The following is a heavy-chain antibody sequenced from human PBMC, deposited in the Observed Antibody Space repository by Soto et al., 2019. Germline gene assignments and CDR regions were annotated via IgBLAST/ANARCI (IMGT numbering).Heavy chain of an antibody. CDR3: AKVRARYGSGSSYYYYGMDV. Sequence: HPGGSLRLSCAASGFTFSSYGMHWVRQAPGKGLGWVAVISYDGSNKYYADSVTGRFIISRDNSKNTLYLQMNSLIGEDTAVYYCAKVRARYGSGSSYYYYGMDVWGQGTTVTVSS. CDR1: GFTFSSYG. J-gene: IGHJ6*02. V-gene: IGHV3-30*18. D-gene: IGHD3-10*01. CDR2: ISYDGSNK.